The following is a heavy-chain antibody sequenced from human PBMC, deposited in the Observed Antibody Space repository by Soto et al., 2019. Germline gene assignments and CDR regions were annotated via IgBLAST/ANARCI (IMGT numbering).Heavy chain of an antibody. CDR2: ISAYNGNT. D-gene: IGHD6-6*01. J-gene: IGHJ4*02. CDR3: ARDRRGSSSPRFDY. Sequence: ASVKVSCKASGYTFTSYGISRVRQAPGQGLEWMGWISAYNGNTNYAQKLQGRVTMTTDTSTSTAYMELRSLRSDDTAVYYCARDRRGSSSPRFDYWGQGTLVTVSS. CDR1: GYTFTSYG. V-gene: IGHV1-18*04.